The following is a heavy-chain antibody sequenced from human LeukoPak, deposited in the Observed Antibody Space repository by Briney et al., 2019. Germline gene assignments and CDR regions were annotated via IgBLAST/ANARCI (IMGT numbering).Heavy chain of an antibody. D-gene: IGHD6-13*01. CDR2: IYPGDSDT. V-gene: IGHV5-51*01. CDR3: ARTGYSSSWAVYYFDY. CDR1: GYSFTSYW. Sequence: GASLKISCKGSGYSFTSYWIGWVRQMPGKGLEWMGIIYPGDSDTRYSPSFQGQVTISAANSISTAYLQWSSLKASDTAMYYCARTGYSSSWAVYYFDYWGEGTLVTVSS. J-gene: IGHJ4*02.